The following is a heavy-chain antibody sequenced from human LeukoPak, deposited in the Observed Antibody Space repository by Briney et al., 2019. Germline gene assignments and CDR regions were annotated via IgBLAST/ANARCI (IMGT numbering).Heavy chain of an antibody. D-gene: IGHD3-22*01. V-gene: IGHV4-31*11. Sequence: PAETLSLTCAVYGGSFSGYYWSWIRQHPGKGLEWIGYIYYSGSTYYNPSLKSRVTISVDTSKNQFSLKLSSVTAADTAVYYCARGSYDSSGYYYGYWGQGTLVTVSS. J-gene: IGHJ4*02. CDR1: GGSFSGYY. CDR2: IYYSGST. CDR3: ARGSYDSSGYYYGY.